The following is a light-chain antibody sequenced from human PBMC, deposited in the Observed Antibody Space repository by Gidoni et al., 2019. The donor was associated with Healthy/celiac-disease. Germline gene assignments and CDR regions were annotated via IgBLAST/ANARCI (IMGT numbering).Light chain of an antibody. Sequence: DIQMTQSPSSLSASVGDRVTITCRASQSISSYLIWYQQKPGNAPKLLIYAASSLQSGVPSRFRGSGSVTDFTRTISRLQPEDFSTYYCQQSYSTPITFGQGTRLEIK. J-gene: IGKJ5*01. V-gene: IGKV1-39*01. CDR2: AAS. CDR3: QQSYSTPIT. CDR1: QSISSY.